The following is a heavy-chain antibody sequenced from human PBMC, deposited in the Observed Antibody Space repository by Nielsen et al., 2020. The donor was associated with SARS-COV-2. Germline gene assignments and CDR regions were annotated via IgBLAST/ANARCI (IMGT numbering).Heavy chain of an antibody. D-gene: IGHD7-27*01. CDR1: GFDFSRHS. CDR2: IVYHGGDT. V-gene: IGHV3-30*04. J-gene: IGHJ4*02. CDR3: SRLSVGTYFDN. Sequence: GESLKISCIGSGFDFSRHSMAWVRQAPGKGLEWLALIVYHGGDTYYADSVKGRFTISRDNSRNTLYLQMDSLTAEDTAFYYCSRLSVGTYFDNWGQGTLVTVSS.